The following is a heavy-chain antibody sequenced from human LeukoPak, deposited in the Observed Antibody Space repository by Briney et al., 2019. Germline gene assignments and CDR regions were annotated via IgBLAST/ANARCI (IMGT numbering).Heavy chain of an antibody. CDR1: GYTFIGYY. D-gene: IGHD2-2*01. CDR3: AKCSDIVVIDI. CDR2: INPNSGGT. V-gene: IGHV1-2*02. J-gene: IGHJ3*02. Sequence: ASVKVSCKASGYTFIGYYMHWVRQAPGQGLEWMGWINPNSGGTNYAQKFQGRVTMTRDTSISTAYMELSRLSSEDTAVYYCAKCSDIVVIDIWGQGTMVTVSS.